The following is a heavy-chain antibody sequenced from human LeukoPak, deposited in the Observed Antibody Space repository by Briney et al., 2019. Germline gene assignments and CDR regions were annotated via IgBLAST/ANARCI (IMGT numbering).Heavy chain of an antibody. D-gene: IGHD3-22*01. CDR1: GHTFTSYG. V-gene: IGHV1-18*01. Sequence: ASVKVSCKASGHTFTSYGISWVRQAPGQGLEWMGWISAYNGNTNYAQKLQGRVTMTTDTSTSTAYMELRSLRSDDTAVYYCARDSLGDDSSGYYLYFDYWGQGTLVTVSS. CDR2: ISAYNGNT. J-gene: IGHJ4*02. CDR3: ARDSLGDDSSGYYLYFDY.